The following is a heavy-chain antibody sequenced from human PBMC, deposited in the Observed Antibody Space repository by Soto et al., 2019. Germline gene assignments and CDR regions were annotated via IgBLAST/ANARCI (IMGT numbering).Heavy chain of an antibody. Sequence: PGESLKLSCKGSGYSLTSYWIGWVRQMPGKGLEWMGIIYPGDSDTRYSPSFQGQVTISADKSISTAYLQWSSLKASDTAMYYCARHGVVVPAATAADYYYYYYGMDVWGQGTTVT. D-gene: IGHD2-2*01. CDR1: GYSLTSYW. V-gene: IGHV5-51*01. J-gene: IGHJ6*02. CDR2: IYPGDSDT. CDR3: ARHGVVVPAATAADYYYYYYGMDV.